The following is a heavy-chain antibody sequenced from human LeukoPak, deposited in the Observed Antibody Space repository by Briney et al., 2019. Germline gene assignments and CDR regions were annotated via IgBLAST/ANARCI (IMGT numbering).Heavy chain of an antibody. Sequence: PGGSLRLSCAASGFSFSGSAMHWVRQASGKGLEWVGRIRSKSNSYATAYGASVKGRFTISRDESKNTASLQMNSLKTEDTAVYYCTRQEEPTALIDHWGQGTLVTVSS. CDR2: IRSKSNSYAT. CDR1: GFSFSGSA. CDR3: TRQEEPTALIDH. J-gene: IGHJ4*02. D-gene: IGHD5-18*01. V-gene: IGHV3-73*01.